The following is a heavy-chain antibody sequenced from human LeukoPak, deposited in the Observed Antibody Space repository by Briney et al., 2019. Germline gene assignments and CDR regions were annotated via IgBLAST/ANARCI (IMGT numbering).Heavy chain of an antibody. CDR2: IYYSGST. V-gene: IGHV4-59*01. CDR3: ARSRGYSGYAYDAFDL. D-gene: IGHD5-12*01. J-gene: IGHJ3*01. Sequence: TSETLSLTCTVSGGSISSYYWSWIRQPPGKGLEWIGYIYYSGSTNYNPSLKSRVTISVDTSKNQFSLKLGSVTAADTAVYYCARSRGYSGYAYDAFDLWGQGTMVTVSS. CDR1: GGSISSYY.